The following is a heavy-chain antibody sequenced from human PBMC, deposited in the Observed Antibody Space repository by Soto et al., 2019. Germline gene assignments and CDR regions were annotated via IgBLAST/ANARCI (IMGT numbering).Heavy chain of an antibody. V-gene: IGHV3-7*01. D-gene: IGHD6-25*01. Sequence: GGSLRLSCAASGLTFSNYWMNWVRQAPGKGLEWVANIKQDGSEKNYVDSVKGRFTISRDNAKNSLLLQMNSLRDEDTAVYFCAGGGGYRIDYWGQGTLVTVSS. CDR2: IKQDGSEK. CDR1: GLTFSNYW. J-gene: IGHJ4*02. CDR3: AGGGGYRIDY.